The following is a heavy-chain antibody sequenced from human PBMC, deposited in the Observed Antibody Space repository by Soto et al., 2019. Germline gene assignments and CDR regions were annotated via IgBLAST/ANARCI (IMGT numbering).Heavy chain of an antibody. J-gene: IGHJ4*02. CDR2: ISYDGSNK. CDR1: GFTFSNYA. Sequence: LRRSCAASGFTFSNYAMHWVRQAPGKGLEWVAVISYDGSNKYYTDSVKGRFTISRDNSNNTLYLQMNSLIAEATAVYYCARDREPRIAAAGTEFDYWGQGALVTVSS. D-gene: IGHD6-13*01. V-gene: IGHV3-30-3*01. CDR3: ARDREPRIAAAGTEFDY.